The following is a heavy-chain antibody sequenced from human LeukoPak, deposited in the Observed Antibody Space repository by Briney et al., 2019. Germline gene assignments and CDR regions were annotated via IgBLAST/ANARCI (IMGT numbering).Heavy chain of an antibody. CDR2: IDYSGST. Sequence: SQTLSLTCTVSGGSISSSDYYWSWIRQPPGKGLEWIGYIDYSGSTYYNPSLNSRVTISLDTSKNQFSLRLTSVTAADTAVYYCARDRWDTSGYYSTFDYWGRGTLVTVSS. D-gene: IGHD3-22*01. CDR1: GGSISSSDYY. CDR3: ARDRWDTSGYYSTFDY. V-gene: IGHV4-30-4*08. J-gene: IGHJ4*02.